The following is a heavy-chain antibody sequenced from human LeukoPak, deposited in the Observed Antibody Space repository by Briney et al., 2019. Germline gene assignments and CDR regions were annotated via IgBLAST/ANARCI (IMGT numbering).Heavy chain of an antibody. J-gene: IGHJ4*02. CDR2: ISSSGSTI. D-gene: IGHD6-19*01. V-gene: IGHV3-48*03. CDR1: GFTFSSYE. CDR3: AREPEEYSSGWRPYYFDY. Sequence: GGSLRLSCAASGFTFSSYEMNWVSQAPGKGLEWVSYISSSGSTIYYADSVKGRFTISRDSAKNSLYLQMNSLRAEDTAVYYCAREPEEYSSGWRPYYFDYWGQGTLVTVSS.